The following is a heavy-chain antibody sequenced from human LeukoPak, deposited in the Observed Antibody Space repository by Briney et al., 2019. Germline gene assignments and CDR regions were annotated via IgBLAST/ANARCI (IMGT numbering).Heavy chain of an antibody. V-gene: IGHV1-69*04. Sequence: GSSVKVSCKASGGTFSSYAISSVRQAPGQRLEWMGRIIPILGIANYAQTFQGRVRNTADKSTSTAYMEVGSLRSEDTAVYYCARGGRAAAGLDYWGQGTLVTVSS. CDR3: ARGGRAAAGLDY. J-gene: IGHJ4*02. CDR1: GGTFSSYA. CDR2: IIPILGIA. D-gene: IGHD6-13*01.